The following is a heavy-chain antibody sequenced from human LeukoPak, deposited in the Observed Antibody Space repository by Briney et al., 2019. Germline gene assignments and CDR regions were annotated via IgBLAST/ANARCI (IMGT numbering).Heavy chain of an antibody. D-gene: IGHD5-18*01. CDR3: ARDPGYSYGHGWWFDP. Sequence: SETLSLTCTVSSGSISSYYWSWIRQPPGKGLEWIGYIYYSGSTNYNPSLKSRVTISVDTSKNQFSLKLSSVTAADTAVYYCARDPGYSYGHGWWFDPWGQGTLVTVSS. V-gene: IGHV4-59*01. CDR2: IYYSGST. J-gene: IGHJ5*02. CDR1: SGSISSYY.